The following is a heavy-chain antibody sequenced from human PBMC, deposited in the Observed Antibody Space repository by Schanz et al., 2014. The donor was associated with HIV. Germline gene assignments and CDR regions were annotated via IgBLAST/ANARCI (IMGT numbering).Heavy chain of an antibody. Sequence: QVQLQQWGAGLLKPSETLSLTCAVYGGSFTGYYWSWIRQSPGKGLEWLGQINHRESTNYNPSLQSRVTISVDTSKNQFSLKLDSVTAADTAVYYCARDTSTASTWGWFDPWGQGTLVTVSS. CDR3: ARDTSTASTWGWFDP. CDR2: INHREST. D-gene: IGHD7-27*01. J-gene: IGHJ5*02. V-gene: IGHV4-34*01. CDR1: GGSFTGYY.